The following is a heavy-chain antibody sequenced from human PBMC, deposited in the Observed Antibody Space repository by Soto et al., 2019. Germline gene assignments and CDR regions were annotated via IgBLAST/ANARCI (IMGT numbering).Heavy chain of an antibody. Sequence: SETLSLTCAVYGGSFSGYYWTWIRQPPGTGLEWIGEINHSGSTNYNPSLKSRVTISIDASKNQFSLRLSSVTAADTAVYYCARSMFYSDGSNYSPFDYWGQGTLVTVS. V-gene: IGHV4-34*01. J-gene: IGHJ4*02. CDR3: ARSMFYSDGSNYSPFDY. CDR2: INHSGST. D-gene: IGHD3-22*01. CDR1: GGSFSGYY.